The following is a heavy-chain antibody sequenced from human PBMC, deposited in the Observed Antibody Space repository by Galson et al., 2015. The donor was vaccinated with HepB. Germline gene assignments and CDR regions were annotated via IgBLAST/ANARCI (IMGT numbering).Heavy chain of an antibody. J-gene: IGHJ4*02. CDR2: ISGSASST. V-gene: IGHV3-23*01. CDR1: GFTFSSYA. CDR3: ARVGWELRPLDY. Sequence: SLRLFCAASGFTFSSYAMSWVRQAPGKGLEWVSAISGSASSTYYGDSVKGRFTISRDNSKNRLYLQMNSLRAGDTAVYYCARVGWELRPLDYWGQGTLVTVSS. D-gene: IGHD1-26*01.